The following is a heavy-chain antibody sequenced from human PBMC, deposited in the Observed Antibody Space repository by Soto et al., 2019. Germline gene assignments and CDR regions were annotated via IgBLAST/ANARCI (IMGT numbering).Heavy chain of an antibody. CDR3: ARGDYYDSSGPFSDAFDI. V-gene: IGHV3-33*03. Sequence: PGGSLRLSCAASGFTFSSTGMHWVRQAPGKGLEWVAAIWYDGSNKYYADSVKGRFTISRDNAKKSLYLQMNSLRAEDTAVYYCARGDYYDSSGPFSDAFDIWGQGTMVTVSS. J-gene: IGHJ3*02. D-gene: IGHD3-22*01. CDR1: GFTFSSTG. CDR2: IWYDGSNK.